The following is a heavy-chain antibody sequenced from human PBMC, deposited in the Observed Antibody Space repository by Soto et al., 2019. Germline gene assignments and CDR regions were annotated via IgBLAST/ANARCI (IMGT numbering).Heavy chain of an antibody. D-gene: IGHD5-12*01. J-gene: IGHJ4*02. V-gene: IGHV1-69*06. CDR3: ARDFGGYADY. CDR2: FVTA. Sequence: FVTANYAQKFQGRVTITADKSTSTAYMELSSLRSEDTAVYYCARDFGGYADYWGQGTLVTVSS.